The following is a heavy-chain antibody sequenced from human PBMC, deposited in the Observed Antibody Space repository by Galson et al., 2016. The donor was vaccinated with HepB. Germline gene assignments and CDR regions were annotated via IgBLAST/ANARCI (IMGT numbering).Heavy chain of an antibody. Sequence: PALVKPTQTLTLTCTFSGFSLSTSEVGVGWIRQPPGKALEWLALIYWDDDKRYSPSLKNRLTITKATSKPQVVLTMTNMDPVDTATYYCARRRNWNYYFDHWGQGILVTVSS. D-gene: IGHD1-7*01. CDR3: ARRRNWNYYFDH. CDR1: GFSLSTSEVG. V-gene: IGHV2-5*02. J-gene: IGHJ4*02. CDR2: IYWDDDK.